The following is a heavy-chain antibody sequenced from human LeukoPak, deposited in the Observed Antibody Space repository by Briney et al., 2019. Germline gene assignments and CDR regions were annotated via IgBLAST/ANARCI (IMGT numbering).Heavy chain of an antibody. V-gene: IGHV1-18*01. CDR2: ISTYNGNS. D-gene: IGHD6-6*01. Sequence: ASVKVSCKASGYTFSSYGISWVRQAPGQGLEWMGWISTYNGNSIYAQKLQGRVAMTTDTSTSTAYMELRSLRSDDTAVYYCARIRGAAPSYWFDPWGQGTLVTVSS. J-gene: IGHJ5*02. CDR3: ARIRGAAPSYWFDP. CDR1: GYTFSSYG.